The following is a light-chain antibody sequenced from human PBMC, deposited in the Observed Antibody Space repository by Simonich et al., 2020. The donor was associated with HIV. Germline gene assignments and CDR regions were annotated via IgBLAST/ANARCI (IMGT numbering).Light chain of an antibody. Sequence: SYVLTQPPSVSVAPGKTDRITCGGNNIGRKSVHWYQQKPGQAPVLVVYDDSARPSGIPERFSGSNSGNTATLTISRVEAGDEADYYCQVWDSSSDHWVFGGGTKLTVL. CDR2: DDS. CDR1: NIGRKS. V-gene: IGLV3-21*03. CDR3: QVWDSSSDHWV. J-gene: IGLJ3*02.